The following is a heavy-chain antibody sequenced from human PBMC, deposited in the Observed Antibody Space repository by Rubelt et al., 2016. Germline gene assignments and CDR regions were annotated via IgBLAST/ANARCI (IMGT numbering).Heavy chain of an antibody. V-gene: IGHV3-30*02. J-gene: IGHJ1*01. D-gene: IGHD1-14*01. CDR1: GFTFSSYG. CDR2: IRYDGSNR. Sequence: QVQLVESGGGVVQPGGSLRLSCAASGFTFSSYGMHWVRQAPGKGLEWVAFIRYDGSNRYYADSVKGRFNISRDNSKNTLYLQMNSLRAEDTAVYYCAKPARLDSGIHAEYFQHWGQGTLVTVSS. CDR3: AKPARLDSGIHAEYFQH.